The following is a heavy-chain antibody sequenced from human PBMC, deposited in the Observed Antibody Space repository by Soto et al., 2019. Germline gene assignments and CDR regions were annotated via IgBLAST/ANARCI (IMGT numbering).Heavy chain of an antibody. CDR1: GYTFTSYG. Sequence: QAQLVQSGVEMKNVGASVKVSCKASGYTFTSYGISWVRQAPGQGLEWMGWISGFNDDTNHAQKFQGRVTVTKDTSTSTGYMELRSLKSDDKAVYYCARSGSYYPARNWFGPWGQGTLVTVSS. CDR3: ARSGSYYPARNWFGP. D-gene: IGHD3-10*01. V-gene: IGHV1-18*01. J-gene: IGHJ5*02. CDR2: ISGFNDDT.